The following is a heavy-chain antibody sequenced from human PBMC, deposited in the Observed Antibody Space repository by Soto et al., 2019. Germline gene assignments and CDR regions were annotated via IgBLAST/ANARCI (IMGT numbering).Heavy chain of an antibody. V-gene: IGHV1-69*13. D-gene: IGHD4-4*01. CDR1: GGTFSSYA. J-gene: IGHJ2*01. CDR2: IIPIFGTA. Sequence: ASVKVSCKASGGTFSSYAISWVRQAPGQGLEWMGGIIPIFGTANYAQRFQGRVTITADESTSTAYMELSSLRSEDTAVYYCATSRSNYVDWYFDLWGRGTLVTVSS. CDR3: ATSRSNYVDWYFDL.